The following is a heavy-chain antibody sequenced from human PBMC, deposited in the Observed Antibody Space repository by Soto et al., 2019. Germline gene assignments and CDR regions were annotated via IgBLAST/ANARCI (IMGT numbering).Heavy chain of an antibody. CDR3: ARGSSWLDAFDI. CDR2: INHSGST. CDR1: GGSISSGGYS. V-gene: IGHV4-30-2*01. J-gene: IGHJ3*02. Sequence: SETLSLTCAVSGGSISSGGYSWSWIRQPPGKGLEWIGYINHSGSTNYNPSLKSRVTISVDTSKNQFSLKLSSVTAADTAVYYCARGSSWLDAFDIWGQGTMVTVSS. D-gene: IGHD6-13*01.